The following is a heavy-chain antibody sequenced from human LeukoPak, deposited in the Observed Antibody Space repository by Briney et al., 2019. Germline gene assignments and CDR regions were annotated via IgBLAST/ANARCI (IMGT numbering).Heavy chain of an antibody. CDR1: GYTFTVYY. J-gene: IGHJ4*02. Sequence: ASVKVSFKASGYTFTVYYIHWVRQAPGQGLEWMGWINPNSGGTNCAQKFQGRVTMTRDTSISTAYMEVSRLRSDDTAVYYCGSGPKVVTPIPFYYSDYWGQGTLVTVSS. V-gene: IGHV1-2*02. CDR3: GSGPKVVTPIPFYYSDY. D-gene: IGHD2-21*02. CDR2: INPNSGGT.